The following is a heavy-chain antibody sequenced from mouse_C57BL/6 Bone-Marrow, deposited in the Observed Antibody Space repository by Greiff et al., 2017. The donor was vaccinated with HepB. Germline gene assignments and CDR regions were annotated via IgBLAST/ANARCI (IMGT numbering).Heavy chain of an antibody. Sequence: QVHVKQSGAELVKPGASVKISCKASGYTFTDYYINWVKQRPGQGLEWIGKIGPGSGSTYYNEKFKGKATLTADKSSSTAYMQLSSLTSEDSAVYFCASQPLSTMVTTTGFAYWGQGTLVTVSA. J-gene: IGHJ3*01. CDR1: GYTFTDYY. V-gene: IGHV1-77*01. CDR3: ASQPLSTMVTTTGFAY. CDR2: IGPGSGST. D-gene: IGHD2-2*01.